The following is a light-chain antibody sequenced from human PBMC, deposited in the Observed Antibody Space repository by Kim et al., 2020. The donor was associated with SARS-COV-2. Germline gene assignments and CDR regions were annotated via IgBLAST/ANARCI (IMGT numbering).Light chain of an antibody. CDR1: HFITPY. CDR3: QQSYSTPWT. Sequence: ASVEDRVTISCRSSHFITPYLNWYQQKPGNAPKLLMSAASSLQSGVPSRFSGSGSGKDFTLTIGSLQPEDFATYYCQQSYSTPWTFGQGTKVDIK. J-gene: IGKJ1*01. CDR2: AAS. V-gene: IGKV1-39*01.